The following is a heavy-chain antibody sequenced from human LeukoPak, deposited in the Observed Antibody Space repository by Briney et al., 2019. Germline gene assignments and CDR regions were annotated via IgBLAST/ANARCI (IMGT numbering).Heavy chain of an antibody. CDR3: ARAAPHYYDSSGYYY. Sequence: SETLSLTCTVSRGSISSYYWSWIRQPPGKGLEWIGYIYYSGSTSYNPSLKSRVTISVDTSKNQFSLKLSSVTAADTAVYYCARAAPHYYDSSGYYYWGQGTLVTVSS. CDR1: RGSISSYY. V-gene: IGHV4-59*08. CDR2: IYYSGST. J-gene: IGHJ4*02. D-gene: IGHD3-22*01.